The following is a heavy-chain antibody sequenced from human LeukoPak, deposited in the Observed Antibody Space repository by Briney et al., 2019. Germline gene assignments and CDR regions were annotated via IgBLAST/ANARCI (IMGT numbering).Heavy chain of an antibody. V-gene: IGHV4-30-2*01. CDR3: ARGILPGTFDY. CDR2: IYHSGST. CDR1: GGSISSGGYS. D-gene: IGHD3-9*01. Sequence: SQTLSLTCAVSGGSISSGGYSWSWIRQPPGKGLEWIGYIYHSGSTYYSPSLKSRVTISVDRSKNQFSLKLSSVTAADTAVYYCARGILPGTFDYWGQGTLVTVSS. J-gene: IGHJ4*02.